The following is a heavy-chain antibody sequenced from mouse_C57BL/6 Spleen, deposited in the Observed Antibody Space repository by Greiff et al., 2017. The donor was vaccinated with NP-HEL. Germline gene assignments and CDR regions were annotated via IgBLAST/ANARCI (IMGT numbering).Heavy chain of an antibody. J-gene: IGHJ3*01. CDR2: IDPSDSYT. Sequence: QVQLKQPGAELVRPGTSVKLSCKASGYTFTSYWMHWVKQRPGQGLEWIGVIDPSDSYTNYNQKFKGKATLTVDTSSSTAYMQLSSLTSEDSAVYYCAREGWLLSFAYWGQGTLVTVSA. V-gene: IGHV1-59*01. CDR3: AREGWLLSFAY. CDR1: GYTFTSYW. D-gene: IGHD2-3*01.